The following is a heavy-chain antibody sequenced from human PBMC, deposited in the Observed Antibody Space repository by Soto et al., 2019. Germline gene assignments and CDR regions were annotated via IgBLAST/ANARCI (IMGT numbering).Heavy chain of an antibody. V-gene: IGHV3-74*01. D-gene: IGHD1-1*01. J-gene: IGHJ6*03. CDR1: GFTFSSYW. CDR2: INSDGSRT. Sequence: EVQLVESGGGLVQPGGSLRLSCAVSGFTFSSYWMHWVRQAPGEGLIWVSRINSDGSRTTYADSVKGRFTISRDNAKNTVYLQMNSLSAEDTAVYYCARIGTGYYYMDVWGKGTTVTVSS. CDR3: ARIGTGYYYMDV.